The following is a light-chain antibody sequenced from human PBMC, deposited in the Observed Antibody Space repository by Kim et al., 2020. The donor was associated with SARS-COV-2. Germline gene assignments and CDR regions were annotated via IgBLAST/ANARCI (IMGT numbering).Light chain of an antibody. CDR3: QQYNSYLYT. CDR2: DAS. J-gene: IGKJ2*01. CDR1: QSISTW. V-gene: IGKV1-5*01. Sequence: DIQMTQSPSTLSASVGDRVTITCRASQSISTWLAWYQQKPGNAPKLLIYDASSVESGVPSRFSGSGSGTEFTLTISSLQPDDFATYYCQQYNSYLYTFGQGTKLEI.